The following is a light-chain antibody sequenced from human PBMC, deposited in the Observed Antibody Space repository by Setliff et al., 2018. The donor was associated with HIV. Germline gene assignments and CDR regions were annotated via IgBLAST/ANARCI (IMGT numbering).Light chain of an antibody. CDR2: EAN. CDR3: CSYAGANTFV. Sequence: QSALTQPASVSGSPGQSITISCTGSSSDVGSYCLVSWYQQHPGKAPKLMIYEANRRPSGISNRFSGSKSGNTASLTISGLQAEDEGDYYCCSYAGANTFVFGGGTKVTVL. V-gene: IGLV2-23*02. CDR1: SSDVGSYCL. J-gene: IGLJ2*01.